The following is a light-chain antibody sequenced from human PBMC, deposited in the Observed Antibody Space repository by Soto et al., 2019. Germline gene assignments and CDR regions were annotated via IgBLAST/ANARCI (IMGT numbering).Light chain of an antibody. CDR2: YDN. CDR3: AAWDDTLSGPV. CDR1: DSNIGNNP. V-gene: IGLV1-36*01. J-gene: IGLJ3*02. Sequence: QAVVAQPPSVSEVPRQRVTISCSGSDSNIGNNPVNWYQLLPGKAPKLLIYYDNLLSSGVSDRFSGSKSGTSASLAISGLQSEDEGDYYCAAWDDTLSGPVFGGGIKLTVL.